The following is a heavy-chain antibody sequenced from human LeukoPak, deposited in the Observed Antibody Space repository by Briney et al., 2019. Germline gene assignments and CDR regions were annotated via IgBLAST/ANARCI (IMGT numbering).Heavy chain of an antibody. D-gene: IGHD6-19*01. V-gene: IGHV3-64*01. CDR3: ARGRYSSGWYPGY. Sequence: GGSLRLSCSAAGFIFRSHAMHWVRQAPGKGLEYVSAISSNGGSTYYANSVKGRFTISRDNSKNTLYLQMGSLRAEDMAVYYCARGRYSSGWYPGYWGQGTLVTVSS. CDR1: GFIFRSHA. J-gene: IGHJ4*02. CDR2: ISSNGGST.